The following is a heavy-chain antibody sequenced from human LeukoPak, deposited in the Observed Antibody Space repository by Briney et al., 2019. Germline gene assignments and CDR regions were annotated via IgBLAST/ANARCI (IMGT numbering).Heavy chain of an antibody. Sequence: GSLRLSCAASGFTFSSYGMHWARQAPGKGLEWVAVIWYDGSNKYYADSVKGRFTISRDNSKNTLYLQMNSLRAEDTAVYYCAKDSGYSYGYYYYYYYMDVWGKGTTVTVSS. D-gene: IGHD5-18*01. CDR1: GFTFSSYG. J-gene: IGHJ6*03. CDR2: IWYDGSNK. V-gene: IGHV3-30*02. CDR3: AKDSGYSYGYYYYYYYMDV.